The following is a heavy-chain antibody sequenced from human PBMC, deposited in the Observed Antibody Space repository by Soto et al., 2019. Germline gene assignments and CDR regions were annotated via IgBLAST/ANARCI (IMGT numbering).Heavy chain of an antibody. D-gene: IGHD3-22*01. CDR2: IYYSGST. CDR3: ARDWGGGSYNPSITMIVVGPFDP. V-gene: IGHV4-31*03. CDR1: GGSISSGGYY. J-gene: IGHJ5*02. Sequence: PSETLSLTCTVPGGSISSGGYYWSWIRQHPGKGLEWIGYIYYSGSTYYNPSLKSRVTISVDTSKNQFSLKLSSVTAADTAVYYCARDWGGGSYNPSITMIVVGPFDPWGQGTLVTVSS.